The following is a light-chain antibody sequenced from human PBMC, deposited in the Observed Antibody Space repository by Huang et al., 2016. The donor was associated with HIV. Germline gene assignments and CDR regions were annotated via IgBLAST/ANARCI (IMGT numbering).Light chain of an antibody. CDR3: QQRSNWPPLT. J-gene: IGKJ4*01. V-gene: IGKV3-11*01. Sequence: EIVLTQSPATLSLSPGERATLSCRASQSVSRYLAWYQQKPGQAPRLLIFDASNRATGIPARFSGTGSGTDFTLPISSLEAEDSAVYYCQQRSNWPPLTFGGGTKVEIK. CDR1: QSVSRY. CDR2: DAS.